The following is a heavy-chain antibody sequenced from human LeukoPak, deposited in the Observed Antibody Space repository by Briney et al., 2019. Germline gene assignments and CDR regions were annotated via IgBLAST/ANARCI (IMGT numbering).Heavy chain of an antibody. Sequence: GGSLRLSCAASGFTFSSYAMSWVRQAPGKGLEWVSAISGSGGSTYYADPVKGRFTISRDNSKNTLYLQMNSLRAEDTAVYYCTSGVAGNFDYWGQGTLVTVSS. D-gene: IGHD6-19*01. V-gene: IGHV3-23*01. J-gene: IGHJ4*02. CDR1: GFTFSSYA. CDR2: ISGSGGST. CDR3: TSGVAGNFDY.